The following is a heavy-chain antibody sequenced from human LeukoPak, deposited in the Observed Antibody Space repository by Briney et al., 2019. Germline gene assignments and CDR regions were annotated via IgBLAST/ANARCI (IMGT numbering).Heavy chain of an antibody. J-gene: IGHJ3*02. V-gene: IGHV4-59*01. CDR2: IYYSGST. D-gene: IGHD4-23*01. CDR3: AVPTVGHQSVDAFDI. Sequence: SETLSLTCTVSGGSIRSYYWSWIRQPPGKGLEWIGYIYYSGSTNYNPSLKSRVSISVDTSKNQFSLKLSSVTAADTAVYYCAVPTVGHQSVDAFDIWGQGTMVTVSS. CDR1: GGSIRSYY.